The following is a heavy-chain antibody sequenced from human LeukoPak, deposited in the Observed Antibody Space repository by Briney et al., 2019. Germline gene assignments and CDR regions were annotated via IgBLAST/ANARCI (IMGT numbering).Heavy chain of an antibody. Sequence: ASVKVSCKASGYTFTGYYMHWVRQAPGQGLEWMGWINPNSGGTNYAQKFQGRVTMTRDTSISTAYMELSRLRSDDTAVYYCAREDYYGSGSYYTAIGPWSQGTLVTVSS. CDR3: AREDYYGSGSYYTAIGP. CDR1: GYTFTGYY. CDR2: INPNSGGT. D-gene: IGHD3-10*01. J-gene: IGHJ5*02. V-gene: IGHV1-2*02.